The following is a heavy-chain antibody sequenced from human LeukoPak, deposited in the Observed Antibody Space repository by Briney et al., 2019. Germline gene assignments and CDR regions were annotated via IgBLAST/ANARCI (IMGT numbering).Heavy chain of an antibody. V-gene: IGHV4-34*01. J-gene: IGHJ4*02. Sequence: SETLSLTCAVYGGSFSGYYWSWIRQPPGKGLEWIGEINHSGSTNYNTSLKSRVTISVDTSKNQFSLKLSSVTAADTAVYYCARGMGFWSGYVVYWGQGTLVTVSS. CDR3: ARGMGFWSGYVVY. CDR2: INHSGST. D-gene: IGHD3-3*01. CDR1: GGSFSGYY.